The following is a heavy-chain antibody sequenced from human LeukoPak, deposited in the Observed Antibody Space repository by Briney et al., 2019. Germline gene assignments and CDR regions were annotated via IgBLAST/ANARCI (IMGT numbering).Heavy chain of an antibody. CDR2: IYSGDRT. D-gene: IGHD5-18*01. V-gene: IGHV3-66*01. J-gene: IGHJ4*02. CDR3: ARDKAAGGYSYGPFDY. Sequence: GGSLRLSCAASGFTVSSNYMSWVRQAPGKGLEWVSVIYSGDRTYYADSVKGRFTISRDNSKDTLYLQMNSLRAEDTAVYYCARDKAAGGYSYGPFDYWGQGTLVTVSS. CDR1: GFTVSSNY.